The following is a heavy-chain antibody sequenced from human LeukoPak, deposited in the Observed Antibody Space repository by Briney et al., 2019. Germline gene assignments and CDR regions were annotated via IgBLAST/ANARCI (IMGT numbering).Heavy chain of an antibody. CDR3: AREQQPPGFDL. CDR1: GGSFSGYY. Sequence: PSETLSLTCAVYGGSFSGYYWSWIRQPPGKGLEWIGEINHSGGTNYNPSLKSRVTISVDTSKNQFSLKLSSVTAADTAVYYCAREQQPPGFDLWGRGTLVTVSS. CDR2: INHSGGT. D-gene: IGHD6-13*01. V-gene: IGHV4-34*01. J-gene: IGHJ2*01.